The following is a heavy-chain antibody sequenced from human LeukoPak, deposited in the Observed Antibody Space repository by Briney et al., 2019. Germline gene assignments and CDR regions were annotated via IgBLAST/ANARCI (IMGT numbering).Heavy chain of an antibody. CDR3: ARLGAGPTYYDFWSGYSSFYFDY. J-gene: IGHJ4*02. V-gene: IGHV4-34*01. D-gene: IGHD3-3*01. Sequence: SETLSLTCAVYGGSFSGYYWSWIRQPPGKGLEWIGEINHSGSTNYNPSLKSRVTISIDTSKNQFSLKLSSVTAADTAVYYCARLGAGPTYYDFWSGYSSFYFDYWGQGTLVTVSS. CDR1: GGSFSGYY. CDR2: INHSGST.